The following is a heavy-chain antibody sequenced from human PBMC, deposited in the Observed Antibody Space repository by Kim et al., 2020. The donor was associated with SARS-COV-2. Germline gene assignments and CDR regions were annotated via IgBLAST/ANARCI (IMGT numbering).Heavy chain of an antibody. Sequence: GGSLRLSCAASGFTFSSYGMHWVRQAPGKGLEWVAVIWYDGSNKYYADSVKGRFTISRDNSKNTLYLQMNSLRAEDTAVYYCARDDYLYAFDIWGQGTMVTVSS. CDR1: GFTFSSYG. D-gene: IGHD4-17*01. CDR3: ARDDYLYAFDI. V-gene: IGHV3-33*01. J-gene: IGHJ3*02. CDR2: IWYDGSNK.